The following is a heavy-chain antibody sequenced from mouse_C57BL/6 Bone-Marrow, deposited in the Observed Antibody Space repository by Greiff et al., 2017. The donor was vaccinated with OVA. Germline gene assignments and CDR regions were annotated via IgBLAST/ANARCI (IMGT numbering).Heavy chain of an antibody. CDR1: GYTFTSYW. D-gene: IGHD1-1*01. CDR2: IYPGSGST. J-gene: IGHJ2*01. Sequence: VKVVESGAELVKPGASVKMSCKASGYTFTSYWITWVKQRPGQGLEWIGDIYPGSGSTNYNEKFKSKATLTVDTSSSTAYMQLSSLTSEDSAVYYCANYYGSSYLYYFDYWGQGTTLTVSS. CDR3: ANYYGSSYLYYFDY. V-gene: IGHV1-55*01.